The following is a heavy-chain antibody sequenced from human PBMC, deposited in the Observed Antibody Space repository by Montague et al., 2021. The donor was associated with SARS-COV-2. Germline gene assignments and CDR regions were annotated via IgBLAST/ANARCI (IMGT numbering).Heavy chain of an antibody. V-gene: IGHV4-34*01. J-gene: IGHJ5*02. CDR3: ARGIPIAAALINWFDP. Sequence: SETLSLTCAVYGGSFSGHYWSWIRQPPGKGLEWIGEINHSGSPKYNPSLKSRVILLVDTSKNQFSLKLSSVTAADTAVYYCARGIPIAAALINWFDPWGQGTLVTVSS. D-gene: IGHD6-13*01. CDR2: INHSGSP. CDR1: GGSFSGHY.